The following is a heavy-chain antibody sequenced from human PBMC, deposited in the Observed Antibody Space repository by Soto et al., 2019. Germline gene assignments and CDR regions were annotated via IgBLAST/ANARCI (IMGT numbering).Heavy chain of an antibody. V-gene: IGHV4-34*01. CDR3: AREAAGYYYGMDV. D-gene: IGHD6-13*01. CDR1: GGTFSGYY. Sequence: SETLSLTCAVYGGTFSGYYWSWIRQPPGKGLEWIGEINHSGSTNYNPSLKSRVTISVDTSKNQFSLKLSSVTAADTAVYYCAREAAGYYYGMDVSGHGTT. J-gene: IGHJ6*02. CDR2: INHSGST.